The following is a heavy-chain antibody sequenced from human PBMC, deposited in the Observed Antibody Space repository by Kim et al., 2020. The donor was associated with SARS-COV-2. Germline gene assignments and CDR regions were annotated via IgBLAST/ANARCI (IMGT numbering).Heavy chain of an antibody. CDR2: ISYDGSNK. CDR3: ARDEGEWELLLMFDY. J-gene: IGHJ4*02. Sequence: GGSLRLSCAASGFTFSSYAMHWVRQAPGKGLEWVAVISYDGSNKYYADSVKGRFTISRDNSKNTLYLQMNSLRAEDTAVYYCARDEGEWELLLMFDYWGQGTLVTVSS. D-gene: IGHD1-26*01. CDR1: GFTFSSYA. V-gene: IGHV3-30*04.